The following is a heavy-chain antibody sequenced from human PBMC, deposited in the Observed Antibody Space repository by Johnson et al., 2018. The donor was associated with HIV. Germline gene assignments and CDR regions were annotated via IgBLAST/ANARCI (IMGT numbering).Heavy chain of an antibody. J-gene: IGHJ3*02. CDR2: INWNGGST. Sequence: VQLVESGGGVVQPGGSLRLSCAASGFTFDDYGMSWVRQAPGKGLEWVSGINWNGGSTGYADSVKGRFTISRDNAKNSLYLQLNSLSAEDTALYYCARAWYSSSAFVIWGQGTMVTVSS. CDR1: GFTFDDYG. CDR3: ARAWYSSSAFVI. D-gene: IGHD6-6*01. V-gene: IGHV3-20*04.